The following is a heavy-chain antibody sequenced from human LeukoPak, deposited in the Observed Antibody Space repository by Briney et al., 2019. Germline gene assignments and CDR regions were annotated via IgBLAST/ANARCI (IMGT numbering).Heavy chain of an antibody. CDR2: INPSGGST. CDR3: ARGVYQLRGAFDI. D-gene: IGHD2-2*01. CDR1: GYTFASYA. Sequence: ASVKVSCKASGYTFASYAMNWVRQAPGQGLEWMGIINPSGGSTSYAQKFQGRVTMTRDTSTSTVYMELSSLRSEDTAVYYCARGVYQLRGAFDIWGQGTMVTVSS. J-gene: IGHJ3*02. V-gene: IGHV1-46*01.